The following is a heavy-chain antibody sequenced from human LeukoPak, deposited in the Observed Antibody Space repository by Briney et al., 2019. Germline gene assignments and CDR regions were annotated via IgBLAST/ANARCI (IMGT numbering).Heavy chain of an antibody. J-gene: IGHJ5*02. V-gene: IGHV3-30*18. CDR2: ISYDGSNK. CDR3: AKDRGSSSEGDWFDP. Sequence: GGSLRLSCAASGFTFSSSGMHWVRQAPGKGLEWVAVISYDGSNKYYADSVKGRFTISRDNSKNTLYLQMNSLRAEDTAVYYCAKDRGSSSEGDWFDPWGQGTLVTVSS. D-gene: IGHD6-6*01. CDR1: GFTFSSSG.